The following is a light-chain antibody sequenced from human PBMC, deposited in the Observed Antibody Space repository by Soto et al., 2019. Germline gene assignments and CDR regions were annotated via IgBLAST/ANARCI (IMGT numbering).Light chain of an antibody. Sequence: DVQMTQYPSSVSASVGDRVTITCRASQGIGRWLAWYQQRPGKAPRFLIYAASSLQGGDPSRFSGSGSGTVFILTISNLQPEDFATYFCQQGDSFPVTFGQGTRLEMK. CDR2: AAS. V-gene: IGKV1D-12*01. CDR3: QQGDSFPVT. J-gene: IGKJ5*01. CDR1: QGIGRW.